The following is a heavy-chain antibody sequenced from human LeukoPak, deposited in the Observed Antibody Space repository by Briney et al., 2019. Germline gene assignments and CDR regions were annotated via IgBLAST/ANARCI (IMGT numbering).Heavy chain of an antibody. Sequence: PGGSLRLSCAASGFTFSSYSMNWVRQAPGKGLEWVSYISSSSSTIYYADSVKGRFTISRDNAKNSMYLQMNSMRAEDTAVYYCARESLYHYYYYYYMDVWGKGTTVTVPS. CDR3: ARESLYHYYYYYYMDV. J-gene: IGHJ6*03. CDR1: GFTFSSYS. V-gene: IGHV3-48*01. D-gene: IGHD2-15*01. CDR2: ISSSSSTI.